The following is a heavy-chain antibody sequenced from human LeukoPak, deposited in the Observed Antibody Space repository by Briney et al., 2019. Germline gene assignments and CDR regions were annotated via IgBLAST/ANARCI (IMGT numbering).Heavy chain of an antibody. CDR3: ARVMYSSGPSDAFDI. D-gene: IGHD6-19*01. CDR2: TSAYNGNT. V-gene: IGHV1-18*01. CDR1: GYTFTSYG. Sequence: ASVKVSCKASGYTFTSYGISWVRQAPGQGLEWMGWTSAYNGNTNYAQKLQGRVTMTTDTSTSTAYMELRSLRSDDTAVYYCARVMYSSGPSDAFDIWGQGTMVTVSS. J-gene: IGHJ3*02.